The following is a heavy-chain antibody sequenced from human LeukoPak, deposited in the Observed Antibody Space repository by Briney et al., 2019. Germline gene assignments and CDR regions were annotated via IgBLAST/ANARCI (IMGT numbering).Heavy chain of an antibody. CDR1: GYTFTSYG. Sequence: ASVKVSCKASGYTFTSYGISWVRQAPGQGLEWMGWISAYNGNTNYAQRLQGRVTMTTDTSTSTAYMELRSLRSDDTAVYYCARDDYGGNSGRLRAFDIWGQGTMVTVSS. CDR2: ISAYNGNT. D-gene: IGHD4-23*01. CDR3: ARDDYGGNSGRLRAFDI. V-gene: IGHV1-18*01. J-gene: IGHJ3*02.